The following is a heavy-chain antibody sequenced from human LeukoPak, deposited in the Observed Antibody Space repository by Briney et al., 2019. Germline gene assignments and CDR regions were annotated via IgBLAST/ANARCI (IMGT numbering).Heavy chain of an antibody. J-gene: IGHJ4*02. Sequence: GGSLRLSCAASGFTFDDYAMHWVRQAPGKGLEWVSGISWNSGSIGYADSVKGRFTISRDNAKNSLYLQMNSLRAEDTAVYYCAKDPRGMNNDWGQGTLVTVSS. V-gene: IGHV3-9*01. D-gene: IGHD1/OR15-1a*01. CDR1: GFTFDDYA. CDR3: AKDPRGMNND. CDR2: ISWNSGSI.